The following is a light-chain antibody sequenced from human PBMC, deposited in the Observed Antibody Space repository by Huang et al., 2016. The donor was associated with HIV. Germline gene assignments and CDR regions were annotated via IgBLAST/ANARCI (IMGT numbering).Light chain of an antibody. CDR2: GDS. CDR1: QDIGTS. Sequence: QLTQSPPSLSASVVDTIISSCRASQDIGTSLAWYQQKTGRAPKLLISGDSTLQTGVPSRFSGDSAGTFFTLFITGLQPEDFATYYCQQLHTYPITFGQGTRLDIK. CDR3: QQLHTYPIT. V-gene: IGKV1-13*02. J-gene: IGKJ5*01.